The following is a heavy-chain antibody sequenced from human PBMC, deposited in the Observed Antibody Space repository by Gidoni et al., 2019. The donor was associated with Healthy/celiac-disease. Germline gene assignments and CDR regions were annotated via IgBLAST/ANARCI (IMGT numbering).Heavy chain of an antibody. V-gene: IGHV3-30*04. CDR2: ISYDGSNK. Sequence: QVQLVESGGGVVQPGRSLRLSCAASGFTFSSYAMHWVRQAPGKGLEWVAVISYDGSNKYYADSVKGRFTISRDNSKNTLYLQMNSLRAEDTAVYYCASIVGATPSGGYFDYWGQGTLVTVSS. J-gene: IGHJ4*02. CDR3: ASIVGATPSGGYFDY. CDR1: GFTFSSYA. D-gene: IGHD1-26*01.